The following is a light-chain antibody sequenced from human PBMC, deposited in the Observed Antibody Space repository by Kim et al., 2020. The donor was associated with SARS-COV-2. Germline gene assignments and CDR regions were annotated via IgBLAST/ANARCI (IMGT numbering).Light chain of an antibody. J-gene: IGKJ4*01. V-gene: IGKV3-11*01. Sequence: LSPGENATLSCRASQSVIRYLTWYQQKPGQAPRLLICAASNRATGIPARFSGSGSGTDFTLTISNLEPEDFAVYYCQQRSDWRLTFGGGTKVDIK. CDR2: AAS. CDR3: QQRSDWRLT. CDR1: QSVIRY.